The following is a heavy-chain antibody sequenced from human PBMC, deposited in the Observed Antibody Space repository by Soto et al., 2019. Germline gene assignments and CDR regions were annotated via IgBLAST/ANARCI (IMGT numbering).Heavy chain of an antibody. CDR3: ARGLAITYYFDY. Sequence: QVQLVQSGAEVKKPGSSVRVSCRASGGSFSTYGISWVRQAPGQGLEWMGGIVPVFGKPNYAQKSQGRATFTADESTSTVYMELSSLRSEDTAVYFCARGLAITYYFDYWGQGTLVTVSS. CDR2: IVPVFGKP. CDR1: GGSFSTYG. D-gene: IGHD3-10*01. J-gene: IGHJ4*02. V-gene: IGHV1-69*01.